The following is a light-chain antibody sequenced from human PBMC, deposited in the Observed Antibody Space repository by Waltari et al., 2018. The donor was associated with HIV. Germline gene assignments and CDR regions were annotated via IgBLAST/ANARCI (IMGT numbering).Light chain of an antibody. CDR3: QQYHNWPPRDT. Sequence: ELVMMQSPATLSVSPGERATLSCKASQNINRNLAWYQQKPGQAPRLLILGASTRATGIPGRFSGSGSGTEVTLTISSPQAEDFADYYCQQYHNWPPRDTFGGGTKVEIK. V-gene: IGKV3D-15*01. J-gene: IGKJ4*02. CDR1: QNINRN. CDR2: GAS.